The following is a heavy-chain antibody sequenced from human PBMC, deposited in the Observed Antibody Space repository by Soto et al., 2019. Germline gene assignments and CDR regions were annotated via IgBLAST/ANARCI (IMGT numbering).Heavy chain of an antibody. Sequence: TLSLTGSVSGASISSGGYSWSWIRQPPGKGLEWIGYIYHSGSTYYNPSLKSRVTISVDRSKNQFSLKLSSVTAADKAVYYCARAILPYCSSTSCYTAKWFDPWGQGTLVTVSS. D-gene: IGHD2-2*02. CDR2: IYHSGST. V-gene: IGHV4-30-2*01. J-gene: IGHJ5*02. CDR3: ARAILPYCSSTSCYTAKWFDP. CDR1: GASISSGGYS.